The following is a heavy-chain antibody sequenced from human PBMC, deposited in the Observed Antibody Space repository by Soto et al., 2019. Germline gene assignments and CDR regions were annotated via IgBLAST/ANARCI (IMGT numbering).Heavy chain of an antibody. V-gene: IGHV3-23*01. CDR1: GFTFSSYA. J-gene: IGHJ4*02. CDR3: AKWAYYDYVWGSYRLYYFDY. CDR2: ISGSGGST. Sequence: PGGSLRLSCAASGFTFSSYAMSWVRQAPGKGLEWVSAISGSGGSTYYADSVKGRFTISRDNSKNTLYLQMNSLRAEDTAVYYCAKWAYYDYVWGSYRLYYFDYWGQGTLVTVSS. D-gene: IGHD3-16*02.